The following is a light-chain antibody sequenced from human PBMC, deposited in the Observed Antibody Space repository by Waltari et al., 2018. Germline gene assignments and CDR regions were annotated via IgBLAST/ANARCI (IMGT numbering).Light chain of an antibody. CDR2: VAS. Sequence: IQMTQSPSSLSASVGDRVTITCRASQSISTSLNWYQQIPGKAPKLRIYVASTLQSGVPSRFRGSGSGTDFSLTISSLQPEDFATYYCQQSYTTAYTFGQGTKLEIK. CDR1: QSISTS. V-gene: IGKV1-39*01. J-gene: IGKJ2*01. CDR3: QQSYTTAYT.